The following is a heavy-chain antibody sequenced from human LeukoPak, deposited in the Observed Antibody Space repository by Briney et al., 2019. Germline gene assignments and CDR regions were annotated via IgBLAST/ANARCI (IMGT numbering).Heavy chain of an antibody. D-gene: IGHD3-10*01. Sequence: GGSLRLSCVGSGFTFRSHAMSWVRQAPEKGLEFVSGIYENGGTTYYADSVKGRFSISRDNSKNTLYLQMSSLRAEDTAVYYCAKATMVRGVIPPPDYWGQGTLVTVSS. CDR1: GFTFRSHA. V-gene: IGHV3-23*01. CDR3: AKATMVRGVIPPPDY. J-gene: IGHJ4*02. CDR2: IYENGGTT.